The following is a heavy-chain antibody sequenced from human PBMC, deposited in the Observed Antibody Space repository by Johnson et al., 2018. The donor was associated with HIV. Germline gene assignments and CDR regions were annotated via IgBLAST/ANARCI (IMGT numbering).Heavy chain of an antibody. CDR3: ARVPFPRPTSPNYINDAFDI. V-gene: IGHV3-30*04. J-gene: IGHJ3*02. Sequence: QMQLVESGGGVVQPGRSLRLSCAASGFTFSSYAMHWVRQAPGKGLEWVAVISYDGSNKYYADSVTGRFTISRDNSKNTLYLQMNSLTTEDTAMYYCARVPFPRPTSPNYINDAFDIWGQGTMVTVSS. CDR1: GFTFSSYA. D-gene: IGHD4-11*01. CDR2: ISYDGSNK.